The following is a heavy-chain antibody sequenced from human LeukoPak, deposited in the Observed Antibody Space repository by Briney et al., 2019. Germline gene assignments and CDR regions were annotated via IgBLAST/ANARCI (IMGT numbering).Heavy chain of an antibody. Sequence: PGGSLRLSCAASGFTFSSYSMNWVRQAPGKGLEWVSSISSSSSYIYYADSVKGRFTISRDNAKNSLYLQMNSLRAEDTAVYYCARICSSTICYPYYYYYGMDVWGQGTTVTVSS. V-gene: IGHV3-21*01. CDR3: ARICSSTICYPYYYYYGMDV. CDR2: ISSSSSYI. CDR1: GFTFSSYS. D-gene: IGHD2-2*01. J-gene: IGHJ6*02.